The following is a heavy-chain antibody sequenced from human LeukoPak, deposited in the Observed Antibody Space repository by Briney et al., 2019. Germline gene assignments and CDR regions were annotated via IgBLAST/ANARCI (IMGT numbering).Heavy chain of an antibody. V-gene: IGHV3-11*01. CDR1: GFTFSDYY. D-gene: IGHD4-23*01. Sequence: GGSLRLSCAASGFTFSDYYMSWIRQAPGKGLEWISYISRSSRIIYYADSVKGRFTISRDNAQSSMYLQMNSLRAEDTAVYYCARANYGGNPRYFQHWGQGTLVTVSS. CDR3: ARANYGGNPRYFQH. CDR2: ISRSSRII. J-gene: IGHJ1*01.